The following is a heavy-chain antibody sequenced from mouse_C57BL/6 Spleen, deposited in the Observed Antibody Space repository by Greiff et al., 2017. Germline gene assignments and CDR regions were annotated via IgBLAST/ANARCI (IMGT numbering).Heavy chain of an antibody. V-gene: IGHV1-80*01. D-gene: IGHD2-5*01. CDR3: ESAYYSNYVGFAY. Sequence: QVQLQQSGAELVKPGASVKISCKASGYAFSSYWMNWVKQRHGKGLEWIGQIYPGDGATNYKGKFKGKATLTADKSSSTAYMQLSSLTSEDSAVYFCESAYYSNYVGFAYWGQGTLVTVSA. CDR2: IYPGDGAT. J-gene: IGHJ3*01. CDR1: GYAFSSYW.